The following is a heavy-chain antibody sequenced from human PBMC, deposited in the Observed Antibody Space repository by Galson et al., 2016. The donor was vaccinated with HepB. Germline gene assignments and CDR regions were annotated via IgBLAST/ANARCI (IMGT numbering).Heavy chain of an antibody. D-gene: IGHD1-1*01. V-gene: IGHV3-30*04. CDR3: ARGGTGRLAYYYYGMDV. CDR2: ISDDGSSK. CDR1: GFTFEDYA. Sequence: SLRLSCAASGFTFEDYAIHWVRQAPGKGLEWVTIISDDGSSKYYADSVKGRFTISRDNSKNTVNLQMNNLRTEDTAVYYCARGGTGRLAYYYYGMDVWGPGTTVTFSS. J-gene: IGHJ6*02.